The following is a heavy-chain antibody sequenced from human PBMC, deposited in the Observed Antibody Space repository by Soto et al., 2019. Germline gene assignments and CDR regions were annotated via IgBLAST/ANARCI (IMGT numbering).Heavy chain of an antibody. V-gene: IGHV1-69*13. Sequence: ASVKVSCKXSGGTFSSYAISWVRQAPGQGLEWMGGIIPIFGTANYAQKFQGRVTITADESTSTAYMELSSLRSEDTAVYYCARGSGQWQGYFDYWGQGTLVTVSS. CDR3: ARGSGQWQGYFDY. J-gene: IGHJ4*02. D-gene: IGHD6-19*01. CDR1: GGTFSSYA. CDR2: IIPIFGTA.